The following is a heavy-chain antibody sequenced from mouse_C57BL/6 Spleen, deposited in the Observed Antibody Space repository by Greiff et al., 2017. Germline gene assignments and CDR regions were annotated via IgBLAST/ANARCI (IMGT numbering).Heavy chain of an antibody. J-gene: IGHJ4*01. Sequence: QVQLQQPGAELVKPGASVKLSCKASGYTFTSYWMQWVKQRPGQGLEWIGEIDPSDSYTNYNQKFKGKATLTVDTSSSTAYMQLSSLTSEDSAVYYYARSVVATEGAMDYWGQGTSVTVSS. CDR2: IDPSDSYT. V-gene: IGHV1-50*01. CDR3: ARSVVATEGAMDY. CDR1: GYTFTSYW. D-gene: IGHD1-1*01.